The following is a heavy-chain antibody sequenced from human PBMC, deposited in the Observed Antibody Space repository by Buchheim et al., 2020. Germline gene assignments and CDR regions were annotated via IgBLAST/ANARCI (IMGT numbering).Heavy chain of an antibody. CDR3: ARRRAYCSSTSCYSYYFDY. D-gene: IGHD2-2*02. J-gene: IGHJ4*02. CDR2: INHSGST. V-gene: IGHV4-34*01. CDR1: GGSFSGYY. Sequence: QVQLQQWGAGLLKPSETLSLTCAVYGGSFSGYYWSWIRQPPGKGLEWIGEINHSGSTNYNPSLQSRVTISVDTSKNHFSLKLSSVTAADTAVYYCARRRAYCSSTSCYSYYFDYWGQGTL.